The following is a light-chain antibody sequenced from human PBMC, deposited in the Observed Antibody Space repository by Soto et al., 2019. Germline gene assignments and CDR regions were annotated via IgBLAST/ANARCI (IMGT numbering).Light chain of an antibody. CDR1: QSISSY. CDR3: QQSYSTPRYT. V-gene: IGKV1-39*01. J-gene: IGKJ2*01. Sequence: DIQMTQSPSSLSASVGDRVTITCRASQSISSYLNWYQQKPGKAPKLLIYAASSLQSGVPSRFSGSGSGTDFTITIRSLQPEDFATYYCQQSYSTPRYTFGQGTKLEIK. CDR2: AAS.